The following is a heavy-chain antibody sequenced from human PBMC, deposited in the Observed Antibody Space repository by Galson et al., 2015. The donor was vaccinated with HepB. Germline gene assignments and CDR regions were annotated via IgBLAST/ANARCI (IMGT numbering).Heavy chain of an antibody. D-gene: IGHD2-21*01. V-gene: IGHV3-11*01. CDR1: GFGFNDRY. Sequence: SLRLSCAAAGFGFNDRYMSWIRQAPGKGLEWVSYISSNGKGIYYADSVKGRFTISRYNAKNLLYLQMNSVRAEDTPVYYCQIGHYFDSWGKGTLVVVSS. J-gene: IGHJ4*02. CDR2: ISSNGKGI. CDR3: QIGHYFDS.